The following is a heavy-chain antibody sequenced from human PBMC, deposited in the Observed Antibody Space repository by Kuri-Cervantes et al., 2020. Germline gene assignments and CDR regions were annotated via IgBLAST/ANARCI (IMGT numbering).Heavy chain of an antibody. V-gene: IGHV3-9*01. CDR1: GFTFDDFA. CDR3: ARDRDYFDY. CDR2: INWNSVNI. J-gene: IGHJ4*02. Sequence: SLKISCAASGFTFDDFAMHWVRQAPGKGLEWVSGINWNSVNIGYADSVKGRFTISRDNAKNSLYLQMNSLRAEDTALYYCARDRDYFDYWGQGSLVTVSS.